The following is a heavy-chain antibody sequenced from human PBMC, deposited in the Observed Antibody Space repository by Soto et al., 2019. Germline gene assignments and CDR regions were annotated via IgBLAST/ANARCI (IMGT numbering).Heavy chain of an antibody. CDR3: ARVVGVGATTKYYFDY. Sequence: QVPLVQSGAEVKKPGASVKVSCKASGYTFTSYAMHWVRQAPGQRLEWMGWINAGNGNTKYSQKFQGRVTITRDTSASTAYMELSSLRSEDTAVYYCARVVGVGATTKYYFDYWGQGTLVTVSS. V-gene: IGHV1-3*01. CDR1: GYTFTSYA. D-gene: IGHD1-26*01. J-gene: IGHJ4*02. CDR2: INAGNGNT.